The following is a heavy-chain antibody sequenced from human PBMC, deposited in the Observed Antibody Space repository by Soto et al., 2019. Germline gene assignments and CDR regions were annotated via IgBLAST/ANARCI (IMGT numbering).Heavy chain of an antibody. J-gene: IGHJ4*02. Sequence: PVGSLRLSGAASGFTVSSNYMSWDRQAPGKGLEWVSVIYSGGSTYYADSVKGRFTISRDNSKNTLYLQMNSLRAEDTAVYYCARDLRIELDHGDYWGQGTLVTVSS. V-gene: IGHV3-53*01. CDR3: ARDLRIELDHGDY. D-gene: IGHD2-8*02. CDR1: GFTVSSNY. CDR2: IYSGGST.